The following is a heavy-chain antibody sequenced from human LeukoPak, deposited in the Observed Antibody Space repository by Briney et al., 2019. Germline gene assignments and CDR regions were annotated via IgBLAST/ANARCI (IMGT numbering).Heavy chain of an antibody. D-gene: IGHD5-18*01. Sequence: TSVKVSCKASGFTFTSSAVQWVRQARGQRLEWIGWIVVGSGNTNYAQKFQERVTITRDMSTSTAYMELSSLRSEDTAVYYCARVPIVDTAPWTYFDYWGQGTLVTVSS. V-gene: IGHV1-58*01. CDR3: ARVPIVDTAPWTYFDY. CDR2: IVVGSGNT. J-gene: IGHJ4*02. CDR1: GFTFTSSA.